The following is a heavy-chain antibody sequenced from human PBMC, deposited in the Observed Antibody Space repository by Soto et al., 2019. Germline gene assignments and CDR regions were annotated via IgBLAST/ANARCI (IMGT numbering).Heavy chain of an antibody. CDR2: IIPIFGTI. V-gene: IGHV1-69*06. Sequence: QVQLVQSGAEVKKPGSAVKVSCKTSGGTFREYAISWVRQAPGQGLEWLGGIIPIFGTINYAQNFQGRVTISADKSTCTAYMELRSLRSGDTAVYYCGRGYCTSTTCEDYYVMDVWGQGTTVTVSS. CDR3: GRGYCTSTTCEDYYVMDV. D-gene: IGHD2-2*01. CDR1: GGTFREYA. J-gene: IGHJ6*02.